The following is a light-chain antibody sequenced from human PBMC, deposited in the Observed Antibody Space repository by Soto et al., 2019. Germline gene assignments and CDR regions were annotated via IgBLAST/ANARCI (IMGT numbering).Light chain of an antibody. V-gene: IGLV2-14*01. CDR2: AVS. CDR3: SSYYVDSYHV. CDR1: SSDVGLYDY. Sequence: QSVLTQPASLSGSPGQSITISCTGTSSDVGLYDYVSWYQQHPCKAPQLMIYAVSNRPSGVSNRFSASKSGNAASLFISGLQAEDDAGYFLSSYYVDSYHVSGSGTK. J-gene: IGLJ1*01.